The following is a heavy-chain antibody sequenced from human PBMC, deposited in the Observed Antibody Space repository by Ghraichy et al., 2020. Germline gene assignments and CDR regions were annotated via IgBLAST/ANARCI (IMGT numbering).Heavy chain of an antibody. V-gene: IGHV4-30-2*01. J-gene: IGHJ4*02. Sequence: SETLSLTCAVSGGSISSGGYSWSRIRQPPGKGLEWIGYIYHSGSTYYNPSLKSRVTISVDSSKNQFSLKLSSVTAADTAVYYCARSSGGYDDYWGQGTLVTVSS. CDR3: ARSSGGYDDY. CDR2: IYHSGST. CDR1: GGSISSGGYS. D-gene: IGHD5-12*01.